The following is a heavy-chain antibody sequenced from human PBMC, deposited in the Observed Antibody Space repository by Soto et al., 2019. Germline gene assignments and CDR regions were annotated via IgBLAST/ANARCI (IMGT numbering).Heavy chain of an antibody. D-gene: IGHD3-10*01. J-gene: IGHJ4*02. Sequence: PVGSLRLSCAASGFTFSSYSMNWVRQAPGKGLEWVSSISSSSSYIYYADSVKGRFTISRDNAKNSLYLQMNSLRAEDTAVYYCAKNGRGYYGSGLRYYFDYWGQGTLVTVSS. CDR1: GFTFSSYS. CDR2: ISSSSSYI. CDR3: AKNGRGYYGSGLRYYFDY. V-gene: IGHV3-21*01.